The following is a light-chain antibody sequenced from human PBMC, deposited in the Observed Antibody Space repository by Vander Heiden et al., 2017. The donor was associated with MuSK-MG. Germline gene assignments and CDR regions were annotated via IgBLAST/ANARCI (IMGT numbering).Light chain of an antibody. CDR1: SSNIGSNT. CDR2: SNN. J-gene: IGLJ3*02. Sequence: QSVLTQPPSASGTPGQKVTMSCSGSSSNIGSNTANWYQQLPGTAPKLLIYSNNQRPSGVPDRFSGSKSGASASLAISGLQSEEEADYYCAAWDDSLNAWVFGGGTKLTVL. CDR3: AAWDDSLNAWV. V-gene: IGLV1-44*01.